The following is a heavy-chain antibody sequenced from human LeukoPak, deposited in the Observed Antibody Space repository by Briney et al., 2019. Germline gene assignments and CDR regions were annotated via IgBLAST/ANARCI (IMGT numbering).Heavy chain of an antibody. CDR2: ISSSSSYI. D-gene: IGHD6-13*01. Sequence: PGRSLRLSCAASGFTFSSYSMNWVRQAPGKGLEWVSSISSSSSYIYYADSVKGRFTISRDNAKNSLYLQMNSLRAEDTAVYYCARDSRREYSSSWYWENWFDPWGQGTLVTVSS. CDR1: GFTFSSYS. V-gene: IGHV3-21*01. CDR3: ARDSRREYSSSWYWENWFDP. J-gene: IGHJ5*02.